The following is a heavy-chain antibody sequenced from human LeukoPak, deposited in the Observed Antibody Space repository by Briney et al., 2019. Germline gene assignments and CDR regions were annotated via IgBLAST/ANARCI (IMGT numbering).Heavy chain of an antibody. CDR2: ISWDGGVT. Sequence: PGGSLRLSCAASGFIFDDYLIHWVRQRPGKGLEWVPLISWDGGVTYHADSVKGRFTISRDNSKNSLYLQMNSLRTEDTALYYCAKARGLIGGAFDIWGQGTMVTVSS. CDR1: GFIFDDYL. V-gene: IGHV3-43*01. J-gene: IGHJ3*02. D-gene: IGHD3-10*01. CDR3: AKARGLIGGAFDI.